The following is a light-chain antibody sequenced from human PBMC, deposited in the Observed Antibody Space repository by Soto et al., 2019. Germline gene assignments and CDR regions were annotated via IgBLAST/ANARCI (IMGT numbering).Light chain of an antibody. J-gene: IGLJ2*01. CDR3: CSYAGTYTWI. Sequence: HSALTQPRSVSGSPGQSVTISCTGASNNVGGYNYVSWYQHHPGKVPQLIIYDVTKRPSGVPDRFSGSKSGNTASLTISGLQVEDEANYYCCSYAGTYTWIFGGGTQLTVL. CDR1: SNNVGGYNY. CDR2: DVT. V-gene: IGLV2-11*01.